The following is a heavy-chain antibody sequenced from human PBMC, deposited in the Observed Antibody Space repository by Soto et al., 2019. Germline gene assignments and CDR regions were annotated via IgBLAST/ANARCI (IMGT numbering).Heavy chain of an antibody. V-gene: IGHV4-59*01. CDR3: ARGYSSNWFRVDY. Sequence: LSLTCSVSGGSINSYYWSWIRQPPGKGLEWIGHVYSSGSTDYNPSLRSRPTISVDTSKNQFSLNLNSVTAADTALYYCARGYSSNWFRVDYWGQGILVTVSS. D-gene: IGHD6-13*01. CDR1: GGSINSYY. CDR2: VYSSGST. J-gene: IGHJ4*02.